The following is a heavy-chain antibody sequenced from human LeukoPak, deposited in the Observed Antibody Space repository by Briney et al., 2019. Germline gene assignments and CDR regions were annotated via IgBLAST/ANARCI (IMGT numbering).Heavy chain of an antibody. J-gene: IGHJ3*02. Sequence: SGPTLVNTTQTLTLTFTVSDFSLRTSGVGVGWIRQPPGKALEWLALIYWDDDKRYSPSLRRSITITKDTSKNQVVLTMTNMDPVDTGTYYCASWGSGLYHAFLIWGRRTMVSVSS. CDR3: ASWGSGLYHAFLI. V-gene: IGHV2-5*02. D-gene: IGHD3-16*01. CDR2: IYWDDDK. CDR1: DFSLRTSGVG.